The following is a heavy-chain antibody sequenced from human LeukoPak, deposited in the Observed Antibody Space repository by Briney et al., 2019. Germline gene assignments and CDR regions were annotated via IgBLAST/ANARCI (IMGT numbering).Heavy chain of an antibody. J-gene: IGHJ4*02. Sequence: GGSLRLSCAASGFTFSSYGMHWVRQAPGKGLEWVAFIRYDGSNKYYADSVKGRFTISRDNYKNTLYLQMNSLRAEDTAVYYCAKDNYYGSGTNDYWGQGALVTVSS. CDR2: IRYDGSNK. CDR1: GFTFSSYG. V-gene: IGHV3-30*02. D-gene: IGHD3-10*01. CDR3: AKDNYYGSGTNDY.